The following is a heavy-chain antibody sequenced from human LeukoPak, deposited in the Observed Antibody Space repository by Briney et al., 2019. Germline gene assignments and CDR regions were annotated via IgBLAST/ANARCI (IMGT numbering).Heavy chain of an antibody. Sequence: QPGGSLRLSCAASGFTFSDHYMAWVRQAPGKGLEWVSVIYTGGSTHYADSVKDRFTISRDNSKSTLYLQMNSLTVEDTAVYYCARYHADSVSGFDPWGQGTQVTLSS. CDR1: GFTFSDHY. V-gene: IGHV3-66*01. CDR2: IYTGGST. J-gene: IGHJ5*02. CDR3: ARYHADSVSGFDP. D-gene: IGHD4-17*01.